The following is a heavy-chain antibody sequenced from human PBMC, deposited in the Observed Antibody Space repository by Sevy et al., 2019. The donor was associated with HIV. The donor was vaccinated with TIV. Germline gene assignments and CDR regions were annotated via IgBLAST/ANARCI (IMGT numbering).Heavy chain of an antibody. Sequence: GGSLRLSCAASGFTFSSYWLHWVRQAPGKGLVWVSRINTDGSSTTYADSVKGRFTISRDNAKNTLYLQMNSLRAEDTAVYYCARDRGSSSWYNCFDPWGQGTLVTVSS. CDR3: ARDRGSSSWYNCFDP. CDR2: INTDGSST. V-gene: IGHV3-74*01. D-gene: IGHD6-13*01. J-gene: IGHJ5*02. CDR1: GFTFSSYW.